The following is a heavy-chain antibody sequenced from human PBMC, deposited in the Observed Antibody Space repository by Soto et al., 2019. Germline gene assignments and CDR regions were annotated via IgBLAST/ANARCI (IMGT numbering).Heavy chain of an antibody. CDR1: GGSISIGGYY. Sequence: PSETLSLTCTVSGGSISIGGYYWSWIRHHPGKGLEWIGYIYYSGSTYYNPSLKSRVTISVDTPNNQFSLKLTSMTGADTAVYYCARAGDSSGPVALGYWGQGTLVTVSS. V-gene: IGHV4-31*03. D-gene: IGHD6-19*01. J-gene: IGHJ4*02. CDR3: ARAGDSSGPVALGY. CDR2: IYYSGST.